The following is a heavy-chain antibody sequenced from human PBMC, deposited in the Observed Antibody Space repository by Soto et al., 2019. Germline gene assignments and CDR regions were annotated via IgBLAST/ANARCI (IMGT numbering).Heavy chain of an antibody. CDR2: INPNNGGT. V-gene: IGHV1-2*04. Sequence: QVQLVQYGADLKKPGASVKVSCKASGYSCTDYYMHWVRQAHGQGLEWMGWINPNNGGTSYAQKFEGWVTMTRDTSISSAYLEVRRLTSDDTAVYYCARGSPTTTPFDYWGQGTLVTVSS. J-gene: IGHJ4*02. D-gene: IGHD1-1*01. CDR3: ARGSPTTTPFDY. CDR1: GYSCTDYY.